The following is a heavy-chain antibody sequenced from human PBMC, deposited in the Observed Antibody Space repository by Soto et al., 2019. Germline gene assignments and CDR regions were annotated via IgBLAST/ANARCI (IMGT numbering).Heavy chain of an antibody. V-gene: IGHV3-48*01. D-gene: IGHD1-1*01. CDR3: ARLAGAALELRFFDF. CDR1: GFTFNSFS. Sequence: VQLVESGGGLVQPGGSLRLSCAASGFTFNSFSMIWVRQLPGRGLEWVSYISDTRRTRYYGDSVEGRFTVSRDNARNSLSLLMHSLRVEDTGIYYCARLAGAALELRFFDFWGQGTLVTVSS. CDR2: ISDTRRTR. J-gene: IGHJ4*02.